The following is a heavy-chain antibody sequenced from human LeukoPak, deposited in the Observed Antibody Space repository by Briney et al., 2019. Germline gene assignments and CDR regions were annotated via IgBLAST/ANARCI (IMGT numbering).Heavy chain of an antibody. D-gene: IGHD6-6*01. CDR3: ARDGVYSSSSSFPYYYYYYMDV. CDR2: ISSSSSTI. V-gene: IGHV3-48*01. J-gene: IGHJ6*03. CDR1: GFTLGTYW. Sequence: GGSLRLSCAASGFTLGTYWMHWVRQAPGKGLEWVSYISSSSSTIYYADSVKGRFTISRDNAKNSLYLQMNSLRAEDTAVYYCARDGVYSSSSSFPYYYYYYMDVWGKGTTVTVSS.